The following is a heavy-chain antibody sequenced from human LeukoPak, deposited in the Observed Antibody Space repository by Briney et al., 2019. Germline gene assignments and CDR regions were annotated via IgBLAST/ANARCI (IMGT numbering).Heavy chain of an antibody. CDR3: ARQEGSQNFDY. CDR2: IYYSGST. Sequence: PSETLSLTCTVSGGSISSSSYYWGWIRQPPGKGLEWIGSIYYSGSTYYNPSLKSRVTTSVGTSKNQFSLKLSSVTAADTAVYYCARQEGSQNFDYWGQGTLVTVSS. CDR1: GGSISSSSYY. J-gene: IGHJ4*02. V-gene: IGHV4-39*01.